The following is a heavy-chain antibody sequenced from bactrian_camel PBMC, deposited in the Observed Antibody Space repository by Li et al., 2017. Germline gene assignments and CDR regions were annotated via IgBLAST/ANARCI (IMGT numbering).Heavy chain of an antibody. Sequence: HVQLVESGGGSVQAEGSLRLSCVASSMAYRSSCMGWFRQAPGKEREAVAGLDTRGSKVLYSDSVKGRFTISQGNADNTLFLRMDNLKPEDTAMYFCAVQAGHCGPNWSQPSRIKYWGQGTQVTVS. D-gene: IGHD3*01. CDR3: AVQAGHCGPNWSQPSRIKY. CDR2: LDTRGSKV. J-gene: IGHJ4*01. CDR1: SMAYRSSC. V-gene: IGHV3-2*01.